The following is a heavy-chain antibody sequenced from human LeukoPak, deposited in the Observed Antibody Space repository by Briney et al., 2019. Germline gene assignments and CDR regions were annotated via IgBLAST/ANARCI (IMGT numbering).Heavy chain of an antibody. D-gene: IGHD6-6*01. CDR3: ARDLSLAMYE. CDR1: GDSVSSNSAA. J-gene: IGHJ4*02. V-gene: IGHV6-1*01. Sequence: SQTLSLTCAISGDSVSSNSAAWNWIPQSPSRGLEGLGSTYYRSKWYNDYAVSVKSRITISPDTSTNQFSLQLNSVTPEDTAVYYCARDLSLAMYEWGQGTLVTVSS. CDR2: TYYRSKWYN.